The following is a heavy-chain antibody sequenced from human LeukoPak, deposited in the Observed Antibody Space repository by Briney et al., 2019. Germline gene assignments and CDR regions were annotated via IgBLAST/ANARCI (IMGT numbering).Heavy chain of an antibody. D-gene: IGHD1-26*01. J-gene: IGHJ6*03. Sequence: GGSLRLSCAASGFTFSSYSMNWVRQAPGKGLEWVSYISSSSSTIYYAGSVKGRFTISRDNAKNSLYLQMNSLRAEDTAVYYCAREYSGSYFYHYYYMDVWGKGTTVTVSS. CDR2: ISSSSSTI. V-gene: IGHV3-48*01. CDR1: GFTFSSYS. CDR3: AREYSGSYFYHYYYMDV.